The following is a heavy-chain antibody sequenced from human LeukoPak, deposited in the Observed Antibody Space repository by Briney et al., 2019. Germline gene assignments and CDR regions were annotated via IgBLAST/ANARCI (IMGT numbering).Heavy chain of an antibody. D-gene: IGHD4/OR15-4a*01. Sequence: GGSLRLSCAASRFTFSSYSMNWVRQAPGKGLEWVSSISSSGSYIYYADSVKGRFTISRDNAKNSLYLQMNSLRVEDTAVYYCAKAGLVRGGALDSWGQGTLVTVSS. CDR2: ISSSGSYI. J-gene: IGHJ4*02. CDR1: RFTFSSYS. CDR3: AKAGLVRGGALDS. V-gene: IGHV3-21*04.